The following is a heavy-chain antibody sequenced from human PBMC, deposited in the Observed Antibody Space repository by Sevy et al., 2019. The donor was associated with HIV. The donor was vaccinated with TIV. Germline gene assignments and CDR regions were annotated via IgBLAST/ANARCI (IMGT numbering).Heavy chain of an antibody. CDR1: GFSFSSYG. D-gene: IGHD3-22*01. V-gene: IGHV3-30*18. J-gene: IGHJ4*02. CDR3: AKQADTYYYDSSGYEN. Sequence: GGSLRLSCAASGFSFSSYGMHWVRQSPGKGLQWVAFISNDGTNNYYSDSVKGRFTISRDNSKNTLYLQMKSLSAEDTALYYCAKQADTYYYDSSGYENWGQGTLVTVSS. CDR2: ISNDGTNN.